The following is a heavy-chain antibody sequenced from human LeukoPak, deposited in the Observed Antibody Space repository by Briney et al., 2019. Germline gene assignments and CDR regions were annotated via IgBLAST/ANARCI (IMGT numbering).Heavy chain of an antibody. CDR1: GFTFSSYA. Sequence: GGSLRLSCAASGFTFSSYAMHWVRQAPGKGLEWVAVISYDGSNKYYADSVKGRFTISRDNSKNTLYLQMNSLRAEDTAVYYCARDSLGSGSYYFDYWGQGTLDTVSS. CDR3: ARDSLGSGSYYFDY. J-gene: IGHJ4*02. V-gene: IGHV3-30*04. CDR2: ISYDGSNK. D-gene: IGHD3-10*01.